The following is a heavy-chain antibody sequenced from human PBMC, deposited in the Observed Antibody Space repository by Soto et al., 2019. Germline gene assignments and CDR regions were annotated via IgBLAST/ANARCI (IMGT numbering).Heavy chain of an antibody. CDR1: GGSISSSNW. Sequence: SETLSLTCAVSGGSISSSNWWSWVRQPPGKGLEWIGEIYHSGSTNYNPSLKSRVTISVDKSKNTLYLQMNSLRAEDTAVYYCAKFYGGNSAHTYTIDPWGQGTLVTVSS. CDR3: AKFYGGNSAHTYTIDP. J-gene: IGHJ5*02. CDR2: IYHSGST. V-gene: IGHV4-4*02. D-gene: IGHD2-21*02.